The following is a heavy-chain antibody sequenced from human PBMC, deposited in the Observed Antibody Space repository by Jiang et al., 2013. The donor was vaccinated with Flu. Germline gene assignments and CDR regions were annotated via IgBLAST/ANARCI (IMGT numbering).Heavy chain of an antibody. D-gene: IGHD3-22*01. CDR3: ARPDNYYDSSGYVNWFDP. V-gene: IGHV4-39*01. CDR1: GGSISSSSYY. Sequence: ELLKPSETLSLTCTVSGGSISSSSYYWGWIRQPPGKGLEWIGSIYYSGSTYYNPSLKSRVTISVDTSKNQFSLKLSSVTAADTAVYYCARPDNYYDSSGYVNWFDPWGQGTLVTVSS. J-gene: IGHJ5*02. CDR2: IYYSGST.